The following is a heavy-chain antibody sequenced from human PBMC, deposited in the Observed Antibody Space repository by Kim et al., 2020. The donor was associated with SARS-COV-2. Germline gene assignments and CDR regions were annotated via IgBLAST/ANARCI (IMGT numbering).Heavy chain of an antibody. V-gene: IGHV4-4*06. Sequence: LKRRVTMSVDTSKNQFSLKLSSVTAADTAVYYCAREGYCSSTSCYGTLDYWGQGTLVTVSS. D-gene: IGHD2-2*01. J-gene: IGHJ4*02. CDR3: AREGYCSSTSCYGTLDY.